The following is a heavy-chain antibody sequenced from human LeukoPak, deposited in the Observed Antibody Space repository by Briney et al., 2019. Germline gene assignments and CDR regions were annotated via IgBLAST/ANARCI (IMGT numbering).Heavy chain of an antibody. CDR2: IYYSGST. Sequence: SETLSPTCNVSGGSISSSSYYWGWIRQPPGKGLEWIGTIYYSGSTYYNPSLKSRVTISVDTSKNQFSLKLSSVTAADTAVYYCAGRFLEWLLDYWGQGTLVTVSS. J-gene: IGHJ4*02. D-gene: IGHD3-3*01. CDR1: GGSISSSSYY. CDR3: AGRFLEWLLDY. V-gene: IGHV4-39*01.